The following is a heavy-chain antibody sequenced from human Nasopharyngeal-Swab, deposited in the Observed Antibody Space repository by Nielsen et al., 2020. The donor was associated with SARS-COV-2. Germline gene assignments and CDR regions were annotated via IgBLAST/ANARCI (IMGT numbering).Heavy chain of an antibody. CDR3: ARDRQQLVLSYYYCYLDD. Sequence: IRQPPGKGLEWVSSISSTGSYIYYADSLKGRFTISRDNAKNSLYLQMNSLRAEDTAVYYCARDRQQLVLSYYYCYLDDRGKGTTVTVSS. CDR2: ISSTGSYI. J-gene: IGHJ6*03. D-gene: IGHD6-13*01. V-gene: IGHV3-21*01.